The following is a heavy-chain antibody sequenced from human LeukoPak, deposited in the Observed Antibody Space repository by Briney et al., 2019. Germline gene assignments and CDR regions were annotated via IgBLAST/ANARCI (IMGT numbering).Heavy chain of an antibody. CDR1: GYTFTGYY. V-gene: IGHV1-2*02. Sequence: ASVKVSCKASGYTFTGYYMHWVRQAPGQGLEWMGWINPNSGGTNYAQKFQGRVTMTRDTSISTAYMELSRLRSDDAAVYYCARGDYGDLYYYYYYMDVWGKGTTVTVSS. CDR3: ARGDYGDLYYYYYYMDV. D-gene: IGHD4-17*01. J-gene: IGHJ6*03. CDR2: INPNSGGT.